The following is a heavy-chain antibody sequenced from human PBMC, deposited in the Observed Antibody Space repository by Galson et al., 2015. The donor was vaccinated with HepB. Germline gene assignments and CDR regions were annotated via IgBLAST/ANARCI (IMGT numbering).Heavy chain of an antibody. Sequence: SLRLSCAASGFTFSDYYMSWIRQAPGKGLEWVSYISSSSSYTNYADSVKGRFTISRDNAKNSLYLQMNSLRAEDTAVYYCARAIAALPITTYYYGMDVWGQGTTVTVSS. CDR2: ISSSSSYT. CDR1: GFTFSDYY. D-gene: IGHD3-22*01. CDR3: ARAIAALPITTYYYGMDV. V-gene: IGHV3-11*05. J-gene: IGHJ6*02.